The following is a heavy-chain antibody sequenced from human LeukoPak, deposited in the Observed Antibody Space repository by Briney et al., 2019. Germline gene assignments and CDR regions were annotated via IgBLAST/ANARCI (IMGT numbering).Heavy chain of an antibody. Sequence: SVKVSCKASGGTFSSYAISWVRQAPGQGLEWMGGIIPIFGTANYAQKFQGRVTITADESTSTAYMELSSLRSEDTAVYYCARASGVLEWLPYYYYYGMDVWGQGTTVTVSS. CDR2: IIPIFGTA. CDR1: GGTFSSYA. CDR3: ARASGVLEWLPYYYYYGMDV. J-gene: IGHJ6*02. D-gene: IGHD3-3*01. V-gene: IGHV1-69*13.